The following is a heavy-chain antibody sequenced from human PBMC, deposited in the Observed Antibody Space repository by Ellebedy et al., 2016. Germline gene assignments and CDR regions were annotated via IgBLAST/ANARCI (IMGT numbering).Heavy chain of an antibody. Sequence: SVKVSCKASGGTFSSYAISWVRQAPGQGLEWMGGVIPVLGIVKYTEKFQGRVTITADKSTSTAYMELSSLRSEDTAVYYCARDRYYDNSGDYYESVYWGQGTLVTVSS. CDR3: ARDRYYDNSGDYYESVY. J-gene: IGHJ4*02. CDR1: GGTFSSYA. D-gene: IGHD3-22*01. V-gene: IGHV1-69*10. CDR2: VIPVLGIV.